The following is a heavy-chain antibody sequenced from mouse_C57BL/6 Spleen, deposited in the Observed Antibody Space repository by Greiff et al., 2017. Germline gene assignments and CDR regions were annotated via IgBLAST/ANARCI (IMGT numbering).Heavy chain of an antibody. V-gene: IGHV1-52*01. Sequence: VQLQQPGAELVRPGSSVKLSCKASGYTFTSYWMHWVKPRPIQGLEWIGNIDPSDSDTHYNQKFKDKATLTVDKSSSTAYMQLSSLTSEDSAVYYCAGWDMVTTGWYFDVWGTGTTVTVSS. J-gene: IGHJ1*03. D-gene: IGHD2-2*01. CDR1: GYTFTSYW. CDR3: AGWDMVTTGWYFDV. CDR2: IDPSDSDT.